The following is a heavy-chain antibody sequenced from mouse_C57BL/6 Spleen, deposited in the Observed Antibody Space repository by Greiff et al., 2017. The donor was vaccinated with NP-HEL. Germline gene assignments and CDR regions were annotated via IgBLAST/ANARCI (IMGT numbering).Heavy chain of an antibody. CDR2: IYPGDGDT. D-gene: IGHD2-3*01. CDR3: ARSTNGYYTY. V-gene: IGHV1-80*01. CDR1: GYAFSSYW. J-gene: IGHJ3*01. Sequence: QVQLQQSGAELVKPGASVKISCKASGYAFSSYWMNWVKQRPGKGLEWIGQIYPGDGDTNYNGKCKGKATLTADKSSRTAYMQLSSLTSEDSEVYSRARSTNGYYTYWGQGTMVTVSA.